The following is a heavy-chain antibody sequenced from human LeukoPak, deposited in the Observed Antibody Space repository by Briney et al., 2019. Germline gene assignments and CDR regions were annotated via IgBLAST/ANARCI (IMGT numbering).Heavy chain of an antibody. V-gene: IGHV3-48*03. D-gene: IGHD4-23*01. CDR3: ASGTLRWPKGAFDY. Sequence: GGSLRLSCAASGFTFSSYEMNWVRQAPGKGLEWVSYISSSGSTIYYADSVKGRFTISRDNGKNSLYLQMNSLRAEDTAVYYCASGTLRWPKGAFDYWGQGTLVTVSS. J-gene: IGHJ4*02. CDR2: ISSSGSTI. CDR1: GFTFSSYE.